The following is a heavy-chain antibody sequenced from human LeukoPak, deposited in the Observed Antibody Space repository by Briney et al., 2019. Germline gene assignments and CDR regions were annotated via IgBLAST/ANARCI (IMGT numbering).Heavy chain of an antibody. CDR3: AKDNGDCLDY. J-gene: IGHJ4*02. CDR2: IRYDGSKK. V-gene: IGHV3-30*02. D-gene: IGHD2-21*02. Sequence: GGSLRLSCAASGFTFSSYSMNWVRQAPGKGLEWVAFIRYDGSKKYYADSVKGRFTISRDNSKNTLYLQMNSLRGEDTAVYYCAKDNGDCLDYWGQGTLVTVSS. CDR1: GFTFSSYS.